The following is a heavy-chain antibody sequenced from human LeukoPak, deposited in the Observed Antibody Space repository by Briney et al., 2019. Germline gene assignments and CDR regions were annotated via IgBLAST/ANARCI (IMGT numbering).Heavy chain of an antibody. V-gene: IGHV4-34*01. CDR3: ARGRYSSSSDKADAFDI. D-gene: IGHD6-6*01. J-gene: IGHJ3*02. CDR2: INHSGST. Sequence: SETLSLTCTVSGGSISSYYWSWIRQPPGKGLEWIGEINHSGSTNYNPSLKSRVTISVDTSKNQFSLKLSSVTAAGTAVYYCARGRYSSSSDKADAFDIWGQGTMVTVSS. CDR1: GGSISSYY.